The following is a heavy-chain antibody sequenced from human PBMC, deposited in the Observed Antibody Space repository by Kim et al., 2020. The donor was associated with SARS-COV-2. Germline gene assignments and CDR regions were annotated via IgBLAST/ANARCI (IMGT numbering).Heavy chain of an antibody. Sequence: SETLSLTCTVSGGSISSSSYYWGWIRHPPGKGLEWIGSIYYSGSTYYNPSLKSRVTISVDTSKNQFSLKLSSVTAADTAVYYCARHFFWGSGGWFDPWGQGTLVTVSS. CDR1: GGSISSSSYY. D-gene: IGHD3-10*01. J-gene: IGHJ5*02. CDR2: IYYSGST. CDR3: ARHFFWGSGGWFDP. V-gene: IGHV4-39*01.